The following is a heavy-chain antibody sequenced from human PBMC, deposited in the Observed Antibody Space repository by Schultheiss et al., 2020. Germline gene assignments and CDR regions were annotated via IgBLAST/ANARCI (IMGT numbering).Heavy chain of an antibody. CDR3: AKDLSSSWYYFDY. CDR2: ISWNSGSI. V-gene: IGHV3-9*01. D-gene: IGHD6-13*01. CDR1: GFTFDDYA. J-gene: IGHJ4*02. Sequence: GASLRLSCAASGFTFDDYAMHWVRQAPGKGLEWVSGISWNSGSIGYADSVKGRFTISRDNAKNSLYLQMNSLRAEDTALYYCAKDLSSSWYYFDYWGQGTLVNVSS.